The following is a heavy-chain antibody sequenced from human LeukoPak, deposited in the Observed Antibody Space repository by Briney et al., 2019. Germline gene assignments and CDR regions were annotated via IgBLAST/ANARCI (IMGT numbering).Heavy chain of an antibody. CDR3: AKDRVRTGYSSSWLLDFDY. V-gene: IGHV3-23*01. D-gene: IGHD6-13*01. CDR1: GFTFSSYA. Sequence: PGGSLRLSCAASGFTFSSYAMSWVRQAPGKGLEWVSAISGSGGSKYYADSVKGRFTISRDNSKNTLYLQMNSLRAEDTAVYYCAKDRVRTGYSSSWLLDFDYWGQGTLVTVSS. CDR2: ISGSGGSK. J-gene: IGHJ4*02.